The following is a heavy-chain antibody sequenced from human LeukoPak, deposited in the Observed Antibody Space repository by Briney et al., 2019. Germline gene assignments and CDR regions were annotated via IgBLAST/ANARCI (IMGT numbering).Heavy chain of an antibody. D-gene: IGHD3-22*01. CDR3: ARDPSPGYYDSSGYYLS. Sequence: PGGSLRLSCVASGFTSSSYSMNWVRQAPGKGLEWVSSISSSGSYIYYADSVKGRFTISRDNAQNSLYLQMNSLRAEDTAVYYCARDPSPGYYDSSGYYLSWGQGTLVTVSS. J-gene: IGHJ5*02. CDR2: ISSSGSYI. V-gene: IGHV3-21*01. CDR1: GFTSSSYS.